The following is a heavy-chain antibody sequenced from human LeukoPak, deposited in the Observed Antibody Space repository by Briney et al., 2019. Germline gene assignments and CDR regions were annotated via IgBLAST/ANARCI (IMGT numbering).Heavy chain of an antibody. Sequence: PGGSLRLSCAASGFTFSSYWMHWVRQAPGKGLVWASRINSDGSSTSYADSVKGRFTISRDNAKDTLYLQMNSLRAEDTAVYYCARDVPLRYYYGMDVWGQRTTVTVSS. CDR1: GFTFSSYW. J-gene: IGHJ6*02. CDR3: ARDVPLRYYYGMDV. V-gene: IGHV3-74*01. CDR2: INSDGSST. D-gene: IGHD2-2*01.